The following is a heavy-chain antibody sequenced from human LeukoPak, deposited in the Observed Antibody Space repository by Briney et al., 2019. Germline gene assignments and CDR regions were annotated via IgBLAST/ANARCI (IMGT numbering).Heavy chain of an antibody. D-gene: IGHD3-10*01. Sequence: SETLSLTCTVFGGSISIRSYYWGWIRQPPGKGLEWIWCIFYSASTYYKPSLKSRVTVSVDTSKNQFSLELSSVTAADTAVYYGAQHGAMVRGVPQNFDPWGQGTLVTVSS. CDR1: GGSISIRSYY. V-gene: IGHV4-39*01. CDR3: AQHGAMVRGVPQNFDP. J-gene: IGHJ5*02. CDR2: IFYSAST.